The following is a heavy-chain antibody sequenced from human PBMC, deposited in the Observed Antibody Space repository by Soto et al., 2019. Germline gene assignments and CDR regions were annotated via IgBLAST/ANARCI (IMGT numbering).Heavy chain of an antibody. CDR1: GFTFSSYA. CDR3: ASRSSGWYLDY. D-gene: IGHD6-13*01. V-gene: IGHV3-23*01. Sequence: VELLESGGGLVQPGGSLRLSCAASGFTFSSYAMSWVGQAPGKGLEWVSVISGIGGSTYYADTVTGRFTIPKDNSNNSLYLKMNSLRPKDTTVYYCASRSSGWYLDYWGQGHVVNVST. J-gene: IGHJ4*02. CDR2: ISGIGGST.